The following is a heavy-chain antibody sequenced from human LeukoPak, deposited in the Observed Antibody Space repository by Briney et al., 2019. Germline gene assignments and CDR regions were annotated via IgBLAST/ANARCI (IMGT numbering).Heavy chain of an antibody. J-gene: IGHJ4*02. CDR3: ARGVGARRSYYFDY. Sequence: SETLSLTCTVSGYSISSGYYWGWIRQPPGKGLEWIGSIYHSGSTYYNPSLKSRVTISVDTSKNQFSLKLSPVTAADTAVYYCARGVGARRSYYFDYWGQGTLVTVSS. V-gene: IGHV4-38-2*02. D-gene: IGHD1-26*01. CDR1: GYSISSGYY. CDR2: IYHSGST.